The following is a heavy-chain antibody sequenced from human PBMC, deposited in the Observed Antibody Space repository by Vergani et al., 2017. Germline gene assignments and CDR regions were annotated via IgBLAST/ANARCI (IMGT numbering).Heavy chain of an antibody. CDR3: ARSSGEQQLVLGYYYGMDV. CDR1: GYTFTSYY. D-gene: IGHD6-13*01. Sequence: QVQLVQSGAEVKKPGASVKVSCKASGYTFTSYYMHWVRQAPGQGLEWMGIINPSGGSTSYAQKFQGRVTITADKSTSTAYMELSSLRSEDTAVYYCARSSGEQQLVLGYYYGMDVWGQGTTVTVSS. CDR2: INPSGGST. J-gene: IGHJ6*02. V-gene: IGHV1-46*01.